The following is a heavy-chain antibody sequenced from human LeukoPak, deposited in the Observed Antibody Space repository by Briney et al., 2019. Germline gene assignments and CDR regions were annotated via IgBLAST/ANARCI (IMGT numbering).Heavy chain of an antibody. CDR2: IIPIFGTA. CDR1: GYTFTSYY. Sequence: SVKVSCKASGYTFTSYYMHWVRQAPGQGLEWMGGIIPIFGTANYAQKFQGRVTIAADESTSTAYMELSSLRSEDTAVYYCARSSIIAAAGPYYFDYWGQGTLVTVSS. D-gene: IGHD6-13*01. CDR3: ARSSIIAAAGPYYFDY. V-gene: IGHV1-69*13. J-gene: IGHJ4*02.